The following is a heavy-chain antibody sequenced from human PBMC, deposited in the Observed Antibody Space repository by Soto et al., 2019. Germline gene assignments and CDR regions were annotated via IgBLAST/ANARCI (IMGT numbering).Heavy chain of an antibody. CDR2: ISSSSSYI. D-gene: IGHD4-17*01. CDR3: ARVKRDYGDYNSLYYYGMDV. V-gene: IGHV3-21*01. J-gene: IGHJ6*02. Sequence: KAGGSLRLSCAASGFTFSSYSMNWVRQAPGKGLEWVSSISSSSSYIYYADSVKGRFTISRDNAKNSLYLQMNSLRAEDTAVYYCARVKRDYGDYNSLYYYGMDVWGQGTTVTVSS. CDR1: GFTFSSYS.